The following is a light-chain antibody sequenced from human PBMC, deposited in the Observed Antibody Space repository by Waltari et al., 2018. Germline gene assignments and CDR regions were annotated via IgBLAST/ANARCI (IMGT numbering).Light chain of an antibody. V-gene: IGKV1-5*03. J-gene: IGKJ4*01. CDR2: KAS. CDR3: QQHYSTPLT. CDR1: QTISSW. Sequence: DIQMTQSPSTLSAYVGDRVTITCRASQTISSWLAWYQQKPGKAPKLLIYKASSLESGVPSRFSGSGSGTEFTLTISSLQAEDVAVYYCQQHYSTPLTFGGGTKVEIK.